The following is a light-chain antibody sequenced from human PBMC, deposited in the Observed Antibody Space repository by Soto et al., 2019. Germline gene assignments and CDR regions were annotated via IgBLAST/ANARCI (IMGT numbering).Light chain of an antibody. Sequence: EIVMTQSPSTLSVSPGGRVTLSCRASQSVSSNLVWYHQKPGQAPRLLIYGASTRATGVPARFSGSGSGTDFTLTVSSLQSEDFAVYYCQQYYNWPPWTFGLGTKVDIK. CDR3: QQYYNWPPWT. J-gene: IGKJ1*01. CDR2: GAS. V-gene: IGKV3-15*01. CDR1: QSVSSN.